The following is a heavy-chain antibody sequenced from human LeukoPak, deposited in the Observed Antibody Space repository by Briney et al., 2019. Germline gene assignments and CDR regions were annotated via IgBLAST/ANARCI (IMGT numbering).Heavy chain of an antibody. CDR2: INPSGGST. CDR3: ARGPAWFGESYFDY. Sequence: ASVKVSCKASGYTFTSYFIHWVRQAPGQGLEWMGVINPSGGSTSYAQKFQGRVTMTRDTSTSTVYMELRSLRSEDTAVYYCARGPAWFGESYFDYWGQGTLVTVSS. J-gene: IGHJ4*02. D-gene: IGHD3-10*01. CDR1: GYTFTSYF. V-gene: IGHV1-46*01.